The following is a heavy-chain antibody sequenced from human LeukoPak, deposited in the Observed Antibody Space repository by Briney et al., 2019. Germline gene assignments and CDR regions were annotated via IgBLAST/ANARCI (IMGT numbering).Heavy chain of an antibody. CDR1: GFTFSSYG. J-gene: IGHJ6*04. D-gene: IGHD6-19*01. CDR2: IWYDGSNK. CDR3: ARGLAVAEGGMDV. V-gene: IGHV3-33*01. Sequence: PGRSLRLCCAASGFTFSSYGMHWARQAPGKGLEWVAVIWYDGSNKYYADSVKGRFTISRDNSKNTLYLQMNSLRAEDTAVYYCARGLAVAEGGMDVWGKGTTVTVSS.